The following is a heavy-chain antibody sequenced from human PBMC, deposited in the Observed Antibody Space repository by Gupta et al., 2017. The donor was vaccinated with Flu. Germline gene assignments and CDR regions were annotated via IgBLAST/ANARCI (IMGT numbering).Heavy chain of an antibody. CDR2: SYIGNT. CDR3: TRQTIVGAIDY. D-gene: IGHD1-26*01. V-gene: IGHV4-39*01. Sequence: SYIGNTYYNPSLWSRVTVSGDTSKNQLSLKLSSVTAADTAVYYCTRQTIVGAIDYWGLGTLVTVSS. J-gene: IGHJ4*02.